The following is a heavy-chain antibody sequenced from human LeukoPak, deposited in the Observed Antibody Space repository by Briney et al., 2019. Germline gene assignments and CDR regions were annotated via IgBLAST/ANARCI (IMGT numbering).Heavy chain of an antibody. Sequence: GASVKVSCKASGYTFNSYAITWVRQAPGQGLEWMGWINPNSGGTNYAQKFQGRVTMTRDTSISTAYMELSRLRSDDTAVYYCARAVWLRVPAAIEVWGQGTLVTVSS. V-gene: IGHV1-2*02. CDR3: ARAVWLRVPAAIEV. D-gene: IGHD2-2*02. J-gene: IGHJ4*02. CDR1: GYTFNSYA. CDR2: INPNSGGT.